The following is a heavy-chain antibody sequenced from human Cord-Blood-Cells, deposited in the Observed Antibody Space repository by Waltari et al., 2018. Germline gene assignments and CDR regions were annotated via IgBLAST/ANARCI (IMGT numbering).Heavy chain of an antibody. D-gene: IGHD6-6*01. V-gene: IGHV1-69*01. Sequence: QGLEWMGGIIPIFGTANYAQKFQGRVTITADESTSTAYMELSSLRSEDTAVYYCARVRDSSYYFDYWGQGTLVTVSS. J-gene: IGHJ4*02. CDR2: IIPIFGTA. CDR3: ARVRDSSYYFDY.